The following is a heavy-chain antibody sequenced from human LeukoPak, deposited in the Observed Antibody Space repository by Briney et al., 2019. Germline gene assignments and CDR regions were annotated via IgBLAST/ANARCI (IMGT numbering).Heavy chain of an antibody. D-gene: IGHD2-2*01. V-gene: IGHV1-18*01. CDR3: ARVGCRSTSCYEVVGRWFDP. J-gene: IGHJ5*02. CDR1: GYTFTSYG. Sequence: GASVKVSCKASGYTFTSYGISWVRQAPGQGLEWMGWISAYNGNTNYAQKLQGRVTMTTDTSTSTAYMELRSLRSDDTAVYYCARVGCRSTSCYEVVGRWFDPWGQGTLVTVSS. CDR2: ISAYNGNT.